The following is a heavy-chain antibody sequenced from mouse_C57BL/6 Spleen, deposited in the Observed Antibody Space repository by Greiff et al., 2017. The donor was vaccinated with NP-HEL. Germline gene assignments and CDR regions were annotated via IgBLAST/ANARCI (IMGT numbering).Heavy chain of an antibody. D-gene: IGHD2-1*01. Sequence: EVRLVESGGGLVQPGGSLKLSCAASGFTFSDYYMYWVRQTPEKRLEWVAYISNGGGSTYYPDTVKGRFTISRDNAKNTLYLQMSRLKSEDTAMYYCARLYGNYFDYWGQGTTLTVSS. V-gene: IGHV5-12*01. J-gene: IGHJ2*01. CDR1: GFTFSDYY. CDR2: ISNGGGST. CDR3: ARLYGNYFDY.